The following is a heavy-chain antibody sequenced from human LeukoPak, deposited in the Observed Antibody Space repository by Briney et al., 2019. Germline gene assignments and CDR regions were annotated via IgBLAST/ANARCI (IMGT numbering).Heavy chain of an antibody. CDR1: GFSFSSSP. J-gene: IGHJ4*02. D-gene: IGHD1-26*01. V-gene: IGHV3-23*01. CDR2: IARSGGGT. Sequence: GGSLRLSCAASGFSFSSSPMSWVRQAPGKGLDWVSGIARSGGGTYYADSVKGRFTISRDNSKNTLYLQMNSLRAEDTAVYYCAKLHIVGATSGEIDYRGQGTLVTVSS. CDR3: AKLHIVGATSGEIDY.